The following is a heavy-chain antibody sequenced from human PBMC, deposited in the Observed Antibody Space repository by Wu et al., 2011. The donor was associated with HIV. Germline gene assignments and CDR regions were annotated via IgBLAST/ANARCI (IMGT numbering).Heavy chain of an antibody. J-gene: IGHJ1*01. CDR2: ILPIFGAA. CDR1: GGTFSNYA. CDR3: ARGLGYCSSPSCLRTGFFQH. D-gene: IGHD2-2*01. V-gene: IGHV1-69*14. Sequence: QVQLVQSGAEVKKPGSSVKVSCKASGGTFSNYATSWVRQAPGEGLEWMGGILPIFGAADYAQEFQGRVTITADTSTSTVYMELSSLRSEDTAVYYCARGLGYCSSPSCLRTGFFQHWGHGHPWSPSP.